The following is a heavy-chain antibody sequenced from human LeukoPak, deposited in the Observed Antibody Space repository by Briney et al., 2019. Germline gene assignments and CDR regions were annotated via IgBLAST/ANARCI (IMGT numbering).Heavy chain of an antibody. CDR2: IRYDGSNK. CDR3: AKHPYVWGSSPSASPFDY. J-gene: IGHJ4*02. Sequence: QPGGSLRLSCAASGFTFSSYGMHWVRQAPGKGLEWVEFIRYDGSNKYYADSVKGRFTISRDNSKNTLYLQMNSLRAEDTAVYYCAKHPYVWGSSPSASPFDYWGQGTLVTVSS. D-gene: IGHD3-16*01. CDR1: GFTFSSYG. V-gene: IGHV3-30*02.